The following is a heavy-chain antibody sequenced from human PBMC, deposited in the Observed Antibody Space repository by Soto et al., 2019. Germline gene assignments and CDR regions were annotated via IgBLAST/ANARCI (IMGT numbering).Heavy chain of an antibody. CDR1: GFTFSTYG. D-gene: IGHD6-13*01. Sequence: EVQLVESGGGLVQSGGSLRLSCVASGFTFSTYGMNWVRQAPGKGLEWVSYIGSSSTTMYYADSVKGRFTMSRENGKNSLYLQMNSLRVEDTAVYYCERDYHSSSWYGTDYWCQGTLVTVSS. V-gene: IGHV3-48*01. CDR3: ERDYHSSSWYGTDY. J-gene: IGHJ4*02. CDR2: IGSSSTTM.